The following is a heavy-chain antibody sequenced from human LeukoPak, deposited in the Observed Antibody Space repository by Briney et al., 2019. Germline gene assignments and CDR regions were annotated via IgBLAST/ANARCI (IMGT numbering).Heavy chain of an antibody. CDR1: GFIFSYYW. J-gene: IGHJ6*02. D-gene: IGHD2-21*02. CDR2: ISSSGHTI. CDR3: ARDEHLRVGGDGHYYGMDV. Sequence: GGSLRLSCGASGFIFSYYWMNWVRQAPGKGLEWVSFISSSGHTIYYADSVKGRFTISRDNARNSLYLQMNSLRAEDTAVYYCARDEHLRVGGDGHYYGMDVWGQGTTVTVSS. V-gene: IGHV3-48*04.